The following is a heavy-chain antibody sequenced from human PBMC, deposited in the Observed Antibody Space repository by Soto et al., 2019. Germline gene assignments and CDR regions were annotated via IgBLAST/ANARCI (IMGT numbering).Heavy chain of an antibody. J-gene: IGHJ4*02. V-gene: IGHV3-23*01. CDR1: GFTFSTYD. CDR3: AKDLTGDSGQGHLCDY. Sequence: EVQLLESGGGLVQPGGSLRLSCAASGFTFSTYDMSWVRQAPGKGLEWVSTIGGSSDNTFYPDSVRGRFTISRNNTKNTLNLQMNSLRAEDTAMYYCAKDLTGDSGQGHLCDYWGQGVLVTVSS. D-gene: IGHD7-27*01. CDR2: IGGSSDNT.